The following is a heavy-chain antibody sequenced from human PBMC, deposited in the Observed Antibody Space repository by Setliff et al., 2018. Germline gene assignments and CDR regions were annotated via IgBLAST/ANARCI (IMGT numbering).Heavy chain of an antibody. CDR1: GFTFSSYA. CDR2: INHSGST. D-gene: IGHD1-1*01. V-gene: IGHV4-34*01. CDR3: ARVRNTQNGFFDY. J-gene: IGHJ4*02. Sequence: GSLRLSCAASGFTFSSYAMHWVRQPPGKGLEWIGEINHSGSTNYNPSLKSRVNLSVDTSKNQFSLKLKSVTAADTAVYYCARVRNTQNGFFDYWSQGTLVTVSS.